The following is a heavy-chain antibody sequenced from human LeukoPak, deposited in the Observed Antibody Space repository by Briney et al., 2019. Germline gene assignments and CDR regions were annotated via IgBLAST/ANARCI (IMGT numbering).Heavy chain of an antibody. Sequence: PGGSLRLSCAASGFTFNSYSMHWVRQAPGKGLEWVAVMSYDGSNKHYGDSVKGPFTISRDNSQNTLYLELSSLRAEDTDVFYCARGLQYYYDSSGYYFDYWGQGTLVTVSS. J-gene: IGHJ4*02. CDR3: ARGLQYYYDSSGYYFDY. D-gene: IGHD3-22*01. V-gene: IGHV3-30-3*01. CDR2: MSYDGSNK. CDR1: GFTFNSYS.